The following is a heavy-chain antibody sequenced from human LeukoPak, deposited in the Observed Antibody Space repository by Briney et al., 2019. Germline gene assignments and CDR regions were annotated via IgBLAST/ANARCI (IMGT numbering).Heavy chain of an antibody. Sequence: SETLSLTCTVSGGSVRTSSYYWSWIRQPPGKGLEWIGYIYYSGSTNYNPSLKSRVTISVDTSKNQFSLKLSSVTAADTAVYYCASDSSNAFDIWGQGTMVTVSS. V-gene: IGHV4-61*01. J-gene: IGHJ3*02. D-gene: IGHD2-2*01. CDR2: IYYSGST. CDR3: ASDSSNAFDI. CDR1: GGSVRTSSYY.